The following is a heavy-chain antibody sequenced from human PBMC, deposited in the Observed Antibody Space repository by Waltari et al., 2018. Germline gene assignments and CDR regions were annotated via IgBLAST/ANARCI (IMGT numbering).Heavy chain of an antibody. D-gene: IGHD2-15*01. CDR1: GYTFTGYY. Sequence: QVQLVQSGAEVKKPGASVKVSCKASGYTFTGYYMHWVPPAPGQGLEWMGWINPNSGGTNYAQKFQGRVTMTRDTSISTAYMELSRLRSDDTAVYYCASCSDPLPINYYYGMDVWGQGTTVTVSS. CDR3: ASCSDPLPINYYYGMDV. V-gene: IGHV1-2*02. J-gene: IGHJ6*02. CDR2: INPNSGGT.